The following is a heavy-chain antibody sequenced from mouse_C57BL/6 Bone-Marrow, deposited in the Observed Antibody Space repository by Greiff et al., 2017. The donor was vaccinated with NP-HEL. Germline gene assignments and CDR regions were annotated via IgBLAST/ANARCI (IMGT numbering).Heavy chain of an antibody. Sequence: QVQLQQSGAELMKPGASVKLSCKATGYTFTGYWIEWVKQRPGHGLEWIGEILPGSGSTNYNEKFKGKATFTADTSSNTAYMQLSSLTTEDSAIYYCARTNYYGSSYLYAMDYGGQGTSVTVSS. CDR3: ARTNYYGSSYLYAMDY. V-gene: IGHV1-9*01. CDR1: GYTFTGYW. J-gene: IGHJ4*01. CDR2: ILPGSGST. D-gene: IGHD1-1*01.